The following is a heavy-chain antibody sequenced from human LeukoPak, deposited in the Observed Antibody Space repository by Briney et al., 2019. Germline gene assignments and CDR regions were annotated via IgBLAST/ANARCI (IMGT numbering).Heavy chain of an antibody. D-gene: IGHD2/OR15-2a*01. J-gene: IGHJ5*02. CDR1: GGSFSGYY. CDR3: ARGFRFRFDP. Sequence: SQTLSLTCAVYGGSFSGYYWSWIRQPPGKGLEWIGEINHSGSTNYNPSLKSRVTISVDTSKNQFSLKLSSVTAADTAVYYCARGFRFRFDPWGQGTLVTVSS. V-gene: IGHV4-34*01. CDR2: INHSGST.